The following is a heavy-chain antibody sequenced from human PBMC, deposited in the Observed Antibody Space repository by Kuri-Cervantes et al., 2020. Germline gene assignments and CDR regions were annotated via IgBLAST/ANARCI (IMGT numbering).Heavy chain of an antibody. Sequence: ASGKNSCKASGYTFTNYGISWVRQAPGQGLEWMGWISTYNGDTNYAQKLQGRVTMTTDTSTSTSYMEMRSLRSDDTAVYYCARDLGSSWYGGFDYWGQGTLVTVSS. V-gene: IGHV1-18*04. J-gene: IGHJ4*02. D-gene: IGHD6-13*01. CDR3: ARDLGSSWYGGFDY. CDR2: ISTYNGDT. CDR1: GYTFTNYG.